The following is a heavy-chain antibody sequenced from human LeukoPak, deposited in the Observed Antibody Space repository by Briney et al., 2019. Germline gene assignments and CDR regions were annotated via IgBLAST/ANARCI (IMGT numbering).Heavy chain of an antibody. CDR1: TFTFSSYE. D-gene: IGHD5-12*01. V-gene: IGHV3-48*03. CDR2: IRRSGSTT. CDR3: ASGYDLPY. J-gene: IGHJ4*02. Sequence: PGGSLRLSCAASTFTFSSYEMSWVRQAPGKRLEWISYIRRSGSTTYYADSVKGRFTISRDNAKNSLYLQMNSLRAEDTAVYYCASGYDLPYWGQGTLVTVSS.